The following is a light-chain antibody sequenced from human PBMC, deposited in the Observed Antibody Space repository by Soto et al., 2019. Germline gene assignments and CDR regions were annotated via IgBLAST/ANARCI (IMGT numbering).Light chain of an antibody. CDR1: QSVSSN. CDR2: AAS. J-gene: IGKJ1*01. Sequence: EVVMTHSPATLSVSPGYGATLSCMASQSVSSNLAWYQQKPGQPPRLLIYAASTRATGIPARFSGSGSGTEFTLTLSSLQSEDFAVYYCQQYNNWWTFGQGTKV. CDR3: QQYNNWWT. V-gene: IGKV3-15*01.